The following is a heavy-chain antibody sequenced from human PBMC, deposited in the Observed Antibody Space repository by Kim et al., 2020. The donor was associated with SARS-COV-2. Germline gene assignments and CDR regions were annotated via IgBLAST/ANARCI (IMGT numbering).Heavy chain of an antibody. Sequence: SETLSLTCTVSGGSISSGGYYWSWIRQHPGKGLEWIGYIYYSGSTYYNPSLKSRVTISVDTSKNQFSLKLSSVTAADTAVYYCARGATVTNFDYWGQGTLVTVSS. V-gene: IGHV4-31*03. D-gene: IGHD4-17*01. CDR3: ARGATVTNFDY. CDR2: IYYSGST. CDR1: GGSISSGGYY. J-gene: IGHJ4*02.